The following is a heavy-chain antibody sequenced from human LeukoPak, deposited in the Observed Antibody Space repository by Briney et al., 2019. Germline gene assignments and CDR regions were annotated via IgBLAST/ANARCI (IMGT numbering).Heavy chain of an antibody. V-gene: IGHV3-9*01. CDR2: ISWHSGSI. CDR1: GFTFDDYA. D-gene: IGHD4-17*01. Sequence: GGSLRLSCAASGFTFDDYAMHWVRQAPGKGLEGVSGISWHSGSIGYADSVKGRFTISRDNAKNSLYLQMNSLRAEDTALYYCAKSIRTVTSSGAFDIWGQGTMVTVSS. J-gene: IGHJ3*02. CDR3: AKSIRTVTSSGAFDI.